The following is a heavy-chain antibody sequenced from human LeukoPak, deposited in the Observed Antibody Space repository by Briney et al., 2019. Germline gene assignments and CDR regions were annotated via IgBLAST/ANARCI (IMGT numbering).Heavy chain of an antibody. D-gene: IGHD1-26*01. CDR2: IYTSGST. CDR1: GGSISSYY. Sequence: PSETLSLTCTVSGGSISSYYWNWIRQPAGKGLEWIGRIYTSGSTNYNPSLKSRVTMSVDTSKNQFSLKLTSVTAADTAVYYCARGLGGSRWDPFQHWGQGTLVTVSS. CDR3: ARGLGGSRWDPFQH. J-gene: IGHJ1*01. V-gene: IGHV4-4*07.